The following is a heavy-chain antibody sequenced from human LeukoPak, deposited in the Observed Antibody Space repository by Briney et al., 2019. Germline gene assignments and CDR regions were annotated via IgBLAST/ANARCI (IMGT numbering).Heavy chain of an antibody. CDR3: IPSGRWLQLYFDY. D-gene: IGHD5-24*01. J-gene: IGHJ4*02. CDR1: GFTFSSYA. V-gene: IGHV3-23*01. Sequence: SGRSLRLSCAASGFTFSSYAMSWVRQAPGKGLEWVSAISGSGGSTYYADSVKGRFTISRDSAKNSLYLQMNSLRAEDTAVYCCIPSGRWLQLYFDYWGQGTLVTVSS. CDR2: ISGSGGST.